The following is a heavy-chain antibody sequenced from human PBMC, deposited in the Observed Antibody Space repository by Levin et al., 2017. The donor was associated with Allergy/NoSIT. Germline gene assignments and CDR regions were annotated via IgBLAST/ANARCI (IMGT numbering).Heavy chain of an antibody. CDR2: IYYSGST. J-gene: IGHJ5*02. Sequence: TSSETLSLTCTVSGVSISSGGYYWSWIRQHPGKGLEWIGYIYYSGSTYYNPSLKSRVTISVDTSKNQFSLKLSSVTAADTAVYYCARHLGCSGGSCYPGSWFDPWGQGTLVTVSS. D-gene: IGHD2-15*01. CDR3: ARHLGCSGGSCYPGSWFDP. V-gene: IGHV4-31*03. CDR1: GVSISSGGYY.